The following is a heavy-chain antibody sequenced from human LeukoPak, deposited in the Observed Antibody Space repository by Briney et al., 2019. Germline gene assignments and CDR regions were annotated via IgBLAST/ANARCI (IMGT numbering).Heavy chain of an antibody. CDR1: GFTFSSYV. CDR2: INGSGGST. Sequence: GGSLRLSCAASGFTFSSYVMSWVRQAPGKGLEWVSAINGSGGSTYHADSVKGRFAISRDNSKNTLYLQLNSLRAEDTAVYYCAKAPTYYSDNSDLYYFDYWGQGTLVTVSS. CDR3: AKAPTYYSDNSDLYYFDY. V-gene: IGHV3-23*01. D-gene: IGHD3-22*01. J-gene: IGHJ4*02.